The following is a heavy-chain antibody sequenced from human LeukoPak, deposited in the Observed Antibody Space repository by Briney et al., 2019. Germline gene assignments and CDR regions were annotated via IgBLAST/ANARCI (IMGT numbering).Heavy chain of an antibody. V-gene: IGHV3-23*01. CDR3: AKVSSPEADTISYFDY. CDR2: ISGSGGST. J-gene: IGHJ4*02. Sequence: GGSLRLSCAASGFTFSSYAMSWVRQAPGKGLEWVSAISGSGGSTYYADSVKGRFTISRDNSKNTLYLRMNSLRAEDTAVYYCAKVSSPEADTISYFDYWGQGTLVTVSS. D-gene: IGHD1-14*01. CDR1: GFTFSSYA.